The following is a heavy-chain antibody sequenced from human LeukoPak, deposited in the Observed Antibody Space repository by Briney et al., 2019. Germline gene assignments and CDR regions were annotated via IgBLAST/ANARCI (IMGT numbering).Heavy chain of an antibody. CDR2: INHSGST. V-gene: IGHV4-34*01. Sequence: PSETLSLTCAVYGGSFSGYYWSWIRQPPGKGLGWIGEINHSGSTNYNPSLKSRVTISVDTSKNQFSLKLSSVTAADTAVYYCARGRKRFLEWLFLDYWGQGTLVTVSS. CDR3: ARGRKRFLEWLFLDY. D-gene: IGHD3-3*01. J-gene: IGHJ4*02. CDR1: GGSFSGYY.